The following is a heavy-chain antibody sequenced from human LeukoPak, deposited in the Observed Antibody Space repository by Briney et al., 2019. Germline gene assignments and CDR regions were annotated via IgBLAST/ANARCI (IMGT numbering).Heavy chain of an antibody. D-gene: IGHD3-16*01. CDR3: ARDTLGVFAVAGGFDP. CDR1: GFTFSTYN. J-gene: IGHJ5*02. V-gene: IGHV3-48*01. CDR2: ISSTSSTI. Sequence: HPGGSLRLSCAASGFTFSTYNMHWVRQAPGKGLEWVSYISSTSSTIYYADSVKGRFTISRDNAKNSLYLQMNSLRAEDTAVYYWARDTLGVFAVAGGFDPWGQGTLVTVSS.